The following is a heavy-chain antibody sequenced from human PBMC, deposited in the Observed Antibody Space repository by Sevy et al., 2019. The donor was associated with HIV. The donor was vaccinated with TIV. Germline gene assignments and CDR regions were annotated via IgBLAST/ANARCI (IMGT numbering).Heavy chain of an antibody. D-gene: IGHD6-19*01. V-gene: IGHV3-30-3*01. Sequence: GGSLRLSCAASGFTFSSYAMHWVRQAPGKGLEWVAVISYDGSNKYYADSVKGRFTISRDNSKNTRYLQMNSLRAEDTAVYYCASPRFFIAVAGSFDYWGQGTLVTVSS. CDR3: ASPRFFIAVAGSFDY. CDR1: GFTFSSYA. J-gene: IGHJ4*02. CDR2: ISYDGSNK.